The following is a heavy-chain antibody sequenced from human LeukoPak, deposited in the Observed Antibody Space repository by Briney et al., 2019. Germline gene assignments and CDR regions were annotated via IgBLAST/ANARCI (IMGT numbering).Heavy chain of an antibody. Sequence: PSETLSLTCTVSGDSLTNFYWSWIRQPAGKGLEWIGRVYTNERTKYNPSLKSRLTMSADTSSNQVFLRLTSVSAADTAIYYCARDVGFPARFDSWGQGILVTVSS. D-gene: IGHD1-26*01. J-gene: IGHJ5*01. V-gene: IGHV4-4*07. CDR3: ARDVGFPARFDS. CDR2: VYTNERT. CDR1: GDSLTNFY.